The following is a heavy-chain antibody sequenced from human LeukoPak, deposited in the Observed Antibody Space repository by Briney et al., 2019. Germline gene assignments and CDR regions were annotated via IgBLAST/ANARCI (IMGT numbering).Heavy chain of an antibody. CDR2: IIGGAGGT. CDR1: GFTFSSYS. J-gene: IGHJ4*02. CDR3: AKDRPRNSYSSRWLDY. V-gene: IGHV3-23*01. Sequence: GGSLRLSCAASGFTFSSYSMSWVSQPPGKGLEWVSGIIGGAGGTYYADSVKGRFTITRDNSKYTRYLQMNSRRAEDTAVYYCAKDRPRNSYSSRWLDYECQGTVIIVTS. D-gene: IGHD6-13*01.